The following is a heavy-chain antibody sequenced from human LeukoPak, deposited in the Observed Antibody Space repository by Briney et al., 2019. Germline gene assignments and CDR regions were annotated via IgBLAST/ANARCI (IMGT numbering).Heavy chain of an antibody. CDR3: ARIAVVAAIDY. CDR1: GFTFSSYW. J-gene: IGHJ4*02. D-gene: IGHD2-15*01. Sequence: GGSLRLSCAASGFTFSSYWMHWVRQAPGKGLVWVSRINSDGSSTSYADSVKGRFTISRDNAKNSLYLQMNSLRAEDTAVYYCARIAVVAAIDYWGQGTLVTVSS. V-gene: IGHV3-74*01. CDR2: INSDGSST.